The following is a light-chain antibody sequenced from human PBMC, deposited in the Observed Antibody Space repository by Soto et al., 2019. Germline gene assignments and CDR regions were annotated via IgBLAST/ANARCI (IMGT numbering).Light chain of an antibody. CDR2: SNN. CDR3: SSHNPFGTLQI. J-gene: IGLJ1*01. CDR1: SANIGTNF. Sequence: QSVLTQPPSASGTPGQRVTISCSGRSANIGTNFVCWYQHLPGTAPRLLIYSNNQRPSGVPDRFSGSKSGTSASLAISGLRSEDEGDYFCSSHNPFGTLQIFGRGTKLTVL. V-gene: IGLV1-47*02.